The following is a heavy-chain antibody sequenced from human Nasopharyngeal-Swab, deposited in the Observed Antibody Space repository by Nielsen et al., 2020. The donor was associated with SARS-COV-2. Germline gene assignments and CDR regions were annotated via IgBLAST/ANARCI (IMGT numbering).Heavy chain of an antibody. J-gene: IGHJ4*02. CDR3: ARGPRPKRHLDY. D-gene: IGHD1-1*01. Sequence: ASVKVSCKTSGYTFASFDINWVRQATGRGLEWVGWMNLDSGDTHYAQEFQGKVTLTMDHSRSTAYMELSSLRSEDTAVFYCARGPRPKRHLDYWGQGTLVTVSS. CDR2: MNLDSGDT. CDR1: GYTFASFD. V-gene: IGHV1-8*01.